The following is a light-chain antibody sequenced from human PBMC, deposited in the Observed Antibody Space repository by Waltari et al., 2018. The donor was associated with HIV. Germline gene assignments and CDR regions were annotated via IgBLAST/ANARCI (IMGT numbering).Light chain of an antibody. CDR3: SSFTISSTLD. J-gene: IGLJ1*01. CDR2: DNN. Sequence: QSVLTQPPSVSAAPGQKVTISCSGSSSNLGNNFVSWFQQLPGTAPKLLIYDNNRRPSGIPDRFSGSKSGTSVTLGITGLQTGDEADYYCSSFTISSTLDFGTGTKVTVL. CDR1: SSNLGNNF. V-gene: IGLV1-51*01.